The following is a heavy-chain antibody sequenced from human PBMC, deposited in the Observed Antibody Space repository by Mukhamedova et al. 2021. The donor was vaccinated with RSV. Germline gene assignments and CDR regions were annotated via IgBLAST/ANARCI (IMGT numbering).Heavy chain of an antibody. CDR2: IDPNTGDT. V-gene: IGHV1-2*02. CDR3: ARGRVVGPPSVIFDDY. J-gene: IGHJ4*02. Sequence: GLEWMGWIDPNTGDTDYVQNFQDRVSMTRDTSINTAYMELSSLSPDDTAVYYCARGRVVGPPSVIFDDYWGQGTLVTVSS. D-gene: IGHD2-15*01.